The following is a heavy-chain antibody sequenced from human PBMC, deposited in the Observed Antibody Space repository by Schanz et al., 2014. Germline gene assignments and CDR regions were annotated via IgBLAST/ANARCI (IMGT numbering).Heavy chain of an antibody. CDR3: ARHTYFNCYFDY. CDR1: GGSITNYY. D-gene: IGHD1-1*01. CDR2: VSNTGTA. V-gene: IGHV4-59*08. Sequence: QEQLQESGPGLVKPSETLSLTCTVSGGSITNYYWSWIRQPPGKGLEWVGYVSNTGTANYNPSLKSRVSISVDSEYNKFSLKLSSVTAADTAVYYCARHTYFNCYFDYWGPGTLATVSS. J-gene: IGHJ4*02.